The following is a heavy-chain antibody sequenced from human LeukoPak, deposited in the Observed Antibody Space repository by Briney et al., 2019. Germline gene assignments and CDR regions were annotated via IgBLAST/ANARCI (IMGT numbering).Heavy chain of an antibody. CDR3: ARGRKYYYGSGNYYGMDV. D-gene: IGHD3-10*01. V-gene: IGHV3-30*19. CDR1: GFTFSSYG. Sequence: GGSLRLSCAASGFTFSSYGIHWVRQAPGKGLEWVAVISYDGSNKYYADSVKGRFTISRDNSKNTLYLQMNSLRAEDTAVYYCARGRKYYYGSGNYYGMDVWGQGTTVTVSS. J-gene: IGHJ6*02. CDR2: ISYDGSNK.